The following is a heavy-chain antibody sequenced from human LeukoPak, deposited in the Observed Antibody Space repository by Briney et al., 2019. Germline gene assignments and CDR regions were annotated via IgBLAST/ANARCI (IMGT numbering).Heavy chain of an antibody. J-gene: IGHJ4*02. CDR3: ARVGPNVDY. CDR2: IYSGDSDT. V-gene: IGHV5-51*01. D-gene: IGHD1-26*01. Sequence: GESLKISCKGSGYTFTNYWIGWVRQMPGKGLEWMGIIYSGDSDTRYSPSSQGQVTISADKSISTAYLQWSSLKASDSAMYYCARVGPNVDYWGQGTLVTVSS. CDR1: GYTFTNYW.